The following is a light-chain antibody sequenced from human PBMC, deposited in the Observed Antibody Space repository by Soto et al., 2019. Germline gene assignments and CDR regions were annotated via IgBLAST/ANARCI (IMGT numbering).Light chain of an antibody. CDR3: MQALKTPPYT. V-gene: IGKV2-28*01. CDR1: QSLLHSNGYNS. J-gene: IGKJ2*01. CDR2: WGS. Sequence: EIVMTQSPVYLPVTPGEPASISCRSSQSLLHSNGYNSLDWYLHTPGQSPQLLIYWGSNRACGVPDRFSGSGSGTDFTLTISSVEAEDFAVYYCMQALKTPPYTFGQGTKLEIK.